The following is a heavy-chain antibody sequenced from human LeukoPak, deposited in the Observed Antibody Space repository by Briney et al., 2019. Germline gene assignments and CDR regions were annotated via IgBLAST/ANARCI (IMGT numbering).Heavy chain of an antibody. Sequence: GESLKISCKGSGYSFTSYWISWVRQMPGKGLEWMGIIYPGDSDTRYSPSFQGQVTISADKSISTAYLQWSSLKASDTAMYYCAGSDFWSGYYPRNNWFDPWGQGTLVTVSS. CDR2: IYPGDSDT. CDR1: GYSFTSYW. J-gene: IGHJ5*02. D-gene: IGHD3-3*01. V-gene: IGHV5-51*01. CDR3: AGSDFWSGYYPRNNWFDP.